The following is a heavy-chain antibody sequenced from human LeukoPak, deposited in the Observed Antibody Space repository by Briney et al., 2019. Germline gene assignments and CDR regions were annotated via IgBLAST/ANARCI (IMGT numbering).Heavy chain of an antibody. V-gene: IGHV4-59*12. D-gene: IGHD3-10*01. CDR1: GGSFSGYY. CDR2: IYYSGST. CDR3: ARDQYYYGSGSSPFDY. Sequence: SETLSLTCAVYGGSFSGYYWSWIRQPPGKGLEWIGYIYYSGSTNYNPSLKSRVTMSVDTSKNQFSLRLSSVTAADTAVYYCARDQYYYGSGSSPFDYWGQGTLVTVSS. J-gene: IGHJ4*02.